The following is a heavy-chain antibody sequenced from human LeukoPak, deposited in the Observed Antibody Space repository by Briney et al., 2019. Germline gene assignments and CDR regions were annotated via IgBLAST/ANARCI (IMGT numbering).Heavy chain of an antibody. Sequence: GGSLRLSCAASGFTFSSYGMHWVRQAPGKGLEWVAFIRYDGSNKYYADSVKGRFTISRDNSKNTLYLQMNSLRSEDTAVYYCASLTQYDSSGYSVDYWGQGTLVTVSS. J-gene: IGHJ4*02. V-gene: IGHV3-30*02. CDR3: ASLTQYDSSGYSVDY. CDR1: GFTFSSYG. D-gene: IGHD3-22*01. CDR2: IRYDGSNK.